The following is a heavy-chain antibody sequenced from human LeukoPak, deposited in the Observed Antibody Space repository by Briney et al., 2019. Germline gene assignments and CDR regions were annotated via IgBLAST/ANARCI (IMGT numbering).Heavy chain of an antibody. J-gene: IGHJ3*02. D-gene: IGHD6-13*01. Sequence: GRSLRLSCAASGFTFDDYAMHWVRQAPGKGLEWVSGISWNSGSIGYADSVKGRFTISRDNAKNSLYLQMNSLRAEDTALYYCAKGGSSSWYGNLDIWGQGTMVTVSS. CDR3: AKGGSSSWYGNLDI. CDR1: GFTFDDYA. CDR2: ISWNSGSI. V-gene: IGHV3-9*01.